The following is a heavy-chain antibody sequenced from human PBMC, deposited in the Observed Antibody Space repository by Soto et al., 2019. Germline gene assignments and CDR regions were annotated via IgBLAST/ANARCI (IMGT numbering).Heavy chain of an antibody. V-gene: IGHV3-48*01. D-gene: IGHD2-15*01. CDR3: ARDKGRSPLDY. CDR1: GFTFSSYS. Sequence: GGSLRLSCAASGFTFSSYSMNWVRQAPGKGLEWVSYISSSSSTIYYADSVKGRFTISRDNAKNSLYLQINSLRAEDTAVYYCARDKGRSPLDYWGQGTLVTVSS. J-gene: IGHJ4*02. CDR2: ISSSSSTI.